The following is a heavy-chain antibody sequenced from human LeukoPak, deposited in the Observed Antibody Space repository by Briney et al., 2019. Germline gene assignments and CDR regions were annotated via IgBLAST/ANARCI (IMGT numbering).Heavy chain of an antibody. CDR3: ARDPPAYCGGDCYSY. CDR1: GYTFTSYG. V-gene: IGHV1-18*01. CDR2: ISAYNGNT. J-gene: IGHJ4*02. Sequence: ASVKVSCKASGYTFTSYGISWVRQAPGQGLEWMGWISAYNGNTSYAQKLQGRVTMTTDTSTSTAYMELRSLRSDDTAVYYCARDPPAYCGGDCYSYWGQGTLVTVSS. D-gene: IGHD2-21*02.